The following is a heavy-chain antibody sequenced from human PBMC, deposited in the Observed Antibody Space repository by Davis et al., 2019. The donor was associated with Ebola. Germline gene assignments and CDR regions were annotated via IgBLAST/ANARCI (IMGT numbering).Heavy chain of an antibody. CDR2: INPHNGNT. CDR3: ARAQFPTTSDY. J-gene: IGHJ4*02. Sequence: ASVKVSCKASGYTFTSYGITWVRQAPGQGLEWMGWINPHNGNTNYAQNVQGRVTMTTDTSTSTAYMEVGSLRSDDAAVYYCARAQFPTTSDYWGQGTLVTVSS. D-gene: IGHD1-1*01. V-gene: IGHV1-18*04. CDR1: GYTFTSYG.